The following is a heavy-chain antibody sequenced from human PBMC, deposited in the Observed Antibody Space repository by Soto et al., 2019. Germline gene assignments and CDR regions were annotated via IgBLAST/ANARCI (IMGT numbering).Heavy chain of an antibody. CDR3: AREGVTMGY. CDR2: ISSSGSTI. J-gene: IGHJ4*02. V-gene: IGHV3-11*01. Sequence: GGLLRHPYAAAGFTFSDHDRNWIRQAPGKGLEWVSYISSSGSTIYYSDSVKGRFTISRDNAKNSLYLQMNSLRAEDTAVYYCAREGVTMGYWGQGTLVTVSS. CDR1: GFTFSDHD. D-gene: IGHD3-10*01.